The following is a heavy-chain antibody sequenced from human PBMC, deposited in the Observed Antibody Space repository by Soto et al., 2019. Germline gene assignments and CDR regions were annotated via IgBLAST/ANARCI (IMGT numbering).Heavy chain of an antibody. CDR2: ISGGGDTT. CDR3: AKGRGGSGSLTPSVDF. CDR1: GFTFNNYA. V-gene: IGHV3-23*01. D-gene: IGHD3-10*01. Sequence: EVQLLESGGGLVQPGGSLRLSCAASGFTFNNYAMTWVRQAPGKGLEWVSAISGGGDTTSYADSVKGRFTVSRDGSKNTLYLQISSLRAEDTALYYCAKGRGGSGSLTPSVDFWGQGTLFTVSS. J-gene: IGHJ4*02.